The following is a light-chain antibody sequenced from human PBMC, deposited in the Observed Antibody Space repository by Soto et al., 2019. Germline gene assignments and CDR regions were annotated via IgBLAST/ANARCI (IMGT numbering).Light chain of an antibody. CDR1: QSISNW. CDR2: KAS. J-gene: IGKJ4*01. Sequence: DIQMTQSPSTLSASVGDRVTITCRASQSISNWLAWYQQKPGKAPKLLIYKASILESGVPSRFNGSGSGTEFTLTISSLQPADFATYYCQQSYSTPPSFGGGTKVDI. CDR3: QQSYSTPPS. V-gene: IGKV1-5*03.